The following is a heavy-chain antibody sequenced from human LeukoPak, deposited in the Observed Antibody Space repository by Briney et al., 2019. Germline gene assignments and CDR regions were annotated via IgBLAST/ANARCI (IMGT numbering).Heavy chain of an antibody. D-gene: IGHD6-13*01. V-gene: IGHV3-30*04. J-gene: IGHJ4*02. CDR1: GFTFDDYA. CDR2: ISYDGSNK. CDR3: ARDRGKAAAAFGY. Sequence: GGSLRLSCAASGFTFDDYAMHWVRQAPGKGLEWVAVISYDGSNKYYADSVKGRFTISRDNSKNTLYLQMNSLRAEDTAVYYCARDRGKAAAAFGYWGQGTLVTVSS.